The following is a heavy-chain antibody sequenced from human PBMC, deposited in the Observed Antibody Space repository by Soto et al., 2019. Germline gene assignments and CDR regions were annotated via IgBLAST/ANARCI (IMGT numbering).Heavy chain of an antibody. Sequence: EVQLVESGGGLVQPGGSLRLSCAASGFTLSGRSMHWVRQAPGKGLVWVSGIDNAGTDSTYADSVKGRFTSSRDNAKNMLYVQMNSQRVEDTAVYYCARGWFGPDVWGKGTTVTVSS. V-gene: IGHV3-74*01. CDR2: IDNAGTDS. J-gene: IGHJ6*04. CDR3: ARGWFGPDV. D-gene: IGHD3-10*01. CDR1: GFTLSGRS.